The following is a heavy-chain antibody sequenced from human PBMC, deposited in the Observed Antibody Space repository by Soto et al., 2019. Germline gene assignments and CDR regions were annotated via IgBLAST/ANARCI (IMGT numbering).Heavy chain of an antibody. D-gene: IGHD1-26*01. CDR1: GGTFSSYA. V-gene: IGHV1-69*13. CDR2: IIPIFGTA. J-gene: IGHJ4*02. CDR3: AREQGLEGATYSDY. Sequence: ASVKVSCKASGGTFSSYAISWVRQAPGQGLEWMGGIIPIFGTANYAQKFQGRVTITADESTSTAYMELSSLRSEDTAVYYCAREQGLEGATYSDYWGQGTLVTVSS.